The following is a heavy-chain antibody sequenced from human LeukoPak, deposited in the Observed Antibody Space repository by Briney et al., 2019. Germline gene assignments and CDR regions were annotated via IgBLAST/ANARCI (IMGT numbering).Heavy chain of an antibody. D-gene: IGHD6-6*01. Sequence: GGSLRLSCAASGFTVSSNYMSWVRQAPGKGLEWVSVIYSGGSTYYADSVKGRFIISRDNSKNTLYLQMNSLRAEDTAVYYCATDPYSSSQAFDYWGQGTLVTVSS. CDR3: ATDPYSSSQAFDY. J-gene: IGHJ4*02. CDR1: GFTVSSNY. V-gene: IGHV3-66*02. CDR2: IYSGGST.